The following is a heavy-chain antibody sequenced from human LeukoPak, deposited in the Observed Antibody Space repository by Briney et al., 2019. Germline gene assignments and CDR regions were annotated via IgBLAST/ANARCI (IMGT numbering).Heavy chain of an antibody. CDR3: AKDRGLVVDY. Sequence: GGTLRLSCAASGFTFSSYGMHWVRQAPGKGLEWVAFIRYDGSNKYYADSVKGRFTISRDNSKNTLYLQMNSLRAEDTAVYYCAKDRGLVVDYWGQGTLVTVSS. CDR1: GFTFSSYG. CDR2: IRYDGSNK. V-gene: IGHV3-30*02. D-gene: IGHD3-22*01. J-gene: IGHJ4*02.